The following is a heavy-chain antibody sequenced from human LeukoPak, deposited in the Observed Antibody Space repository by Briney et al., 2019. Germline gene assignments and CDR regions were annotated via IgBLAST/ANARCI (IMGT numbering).Heavy chain of an antibody. CDR2: IFSSGST. Sequence: PSETLSLTCTVSGGSISSGSYYWSWIRQPAGKGLEWIGRIFSSGSTNYNPSLKSRVTMSVDTSKNQFSLKLSSVTAADTAEYFCARESRRSYCNEYWGQGTLVTVSS. D-gene: IGHD2-2*01. CDR3: ARESRRSYCNEY. V-gene: IGHV4-61*02. J-gene: IGHJ4*02. CDR1: GGSISSGSYY.